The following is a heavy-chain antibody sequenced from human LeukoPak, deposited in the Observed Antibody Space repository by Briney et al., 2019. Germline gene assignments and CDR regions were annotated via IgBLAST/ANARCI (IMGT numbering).Heavy chain of an antibody. CDR2: VYYHGGT. CDR3: ARRVGTRDWYFDL. D-gene: IGHD1-14*01. V-gene: IGHV4-61*01. CDR1: GGSVSSGSYY. J-gene: IGHJ2*01. Sequence: PSETLSLTCTVSGGSVSSGSYYWSWIRQPPGKGLEWIGYVYYHGGTNYNPSLKSRVTISVDTSKNRFSLKLTSVTAADTAVYYCARRVGTRDWYFDLWGRGTLVTVSS.